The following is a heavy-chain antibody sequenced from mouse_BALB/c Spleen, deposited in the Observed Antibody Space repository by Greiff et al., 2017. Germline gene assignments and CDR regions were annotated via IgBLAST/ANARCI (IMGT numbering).Heavy chain of an antibody. CDR2: INPSTGYT. CDR3: ARHSSYYAMDY. V-gene: IGHV1-7*01. CDR1: GYTFTSYW. J-gene: IGHJ4*01. Sequence: VKLQESGAELAKPGASVKMSCKASGYTFTSYWMHWVKQRPGQGLEWIGYINPSTGYTEYNQKFKDKATLTADKSSSTAYMQLSSLTSEDSAVYYCARHSSYYAMDYWGQGTSVTVSS.